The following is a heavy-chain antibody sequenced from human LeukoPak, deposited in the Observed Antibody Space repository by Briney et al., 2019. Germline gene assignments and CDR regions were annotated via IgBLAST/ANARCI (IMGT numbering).Heavy chain of an antibody. Sequence: PSETLSLTCIVSGGPISGYYWSWIRQPPGKGLEWIGHVSISGITNYNPSLKSRVAISVDTSKDQFSLKLSSVTAADTAVYYCARCYYDGWFDPWGQGTLVTVSS. CDR1: GGPISGYY. D-gene: IGHD3-22*01. CDR3: ARCYYDGWFDP. J-gene: IGHJ5*02. CDR2: VSISGIT. V-gene: IGHV4-59*01.